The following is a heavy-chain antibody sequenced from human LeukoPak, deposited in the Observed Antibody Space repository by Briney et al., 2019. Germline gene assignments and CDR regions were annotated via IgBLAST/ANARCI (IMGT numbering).Heavy chain of an antibody. CDR3: ARDPRNVGLAP. CDR1: GFTFSNYW. J-gene: IGHJ5*02. Sequence: GGSLRLSCAASGFTFSNYWMTWVRQAPGKGLEWVANIKPDGSAKNYVDSVKGRFTIFRDNVKNTLYLQMNSLRVEDTAVYYCARDPRNVGLAPWGQGTLVTVSS. V-gene: IGHV3-7*01. CDR2: IKPDGSAK. D-gene: IGHD2-15*01.